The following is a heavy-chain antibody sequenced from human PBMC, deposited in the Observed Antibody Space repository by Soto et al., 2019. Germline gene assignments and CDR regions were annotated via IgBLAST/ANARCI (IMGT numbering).Heavy chain of an antibody. CDR2: IYYSGST. V-gene: IGHV4-39*01. J-gene: IGHJ5*02. Sequence: PSETLSLTCTVSGGSISSSSYYWGWIRQPPGKGLEWIGSIYYSGSTYYKPSLKSRVTISVDTSKNQFSLKLSSVTAADTAVYYCASIIYSSGALGWFDPWGQGTLVTVSS. CDR1: GGSISSSSYY. CDR3: ASIIYSSGALGWFDP. D-gene: IGHD6-19*01.